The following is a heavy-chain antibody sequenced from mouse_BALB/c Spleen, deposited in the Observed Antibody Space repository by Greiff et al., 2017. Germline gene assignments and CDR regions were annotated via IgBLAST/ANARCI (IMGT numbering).Heavy chain of an antibody. Sequence: DVHLVESGGGLVKLGGSLKLSCAASGFTFSSYYMSWVRQTPEKRLELVAAINSNGGSTYYPDTVKGRFTISRDNAKNTLYLQMSSLKSEDTALYYCARHSYDYWFAYWGQGTLVTVSA. CDR2: INSNGGST. D-gene: IGHD2-4*01. J-gene: IGHJ3*01. CDR1: GFTFSSYY. CDR3: ARHSYDYWFAY. V-gene: IGHV5-6-2*01.